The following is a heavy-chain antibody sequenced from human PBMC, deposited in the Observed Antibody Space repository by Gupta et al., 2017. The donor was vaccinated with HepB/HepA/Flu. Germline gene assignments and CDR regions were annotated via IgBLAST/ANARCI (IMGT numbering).Heavy chain of an antibody. V-gene: IGHV3-23*01. CDR3: AKDYSLSRLPVFAGVFDY. Sequence: EVQLLESGGGLVQPGGSLRLSCAASGFTFSSYAMSWVRQAPGKGLEWVSAISGSGGSTYYADSVKGRFTISRDNSKNTLYLQMNSLRAEDTAVYYCAKDYSLSRLPVFAGVFDYWGQGTLVTVSS. CDR1: GFTFSSYA. J-gene: IGHJ4*02. CDR2: ISGSGGST. D-gene: IGHD3-3*01.